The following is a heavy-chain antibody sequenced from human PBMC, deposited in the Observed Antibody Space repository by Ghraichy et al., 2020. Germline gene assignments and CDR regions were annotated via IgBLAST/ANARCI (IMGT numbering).Heavy chain of an antibody. V-gene: IGHV3-33*01. CDR2: IWNDGRNK. CDR1: GFPFNNYG. J-gene: IGHJ5*02. Sequence: GGSLRLSCAASGFPFNNYGMNWVRQAPGKGLEGVGQIWNDGRNKYYADSVRGRFTNARDNSKNTLYLQMNRLTAEDTSVCYCARLCGTNERGGSWCQGTLVTVSS. D-gene: IGHD1-26*01. CDR3: ARLCGTNERGGS.